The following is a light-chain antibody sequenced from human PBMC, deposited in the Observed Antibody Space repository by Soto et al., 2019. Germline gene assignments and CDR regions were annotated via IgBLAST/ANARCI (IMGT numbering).Light chain of an antibody. Sequence: EIVLTQSPGTLSLSPGERVTLSCRAIQSVGSRYLAWYQQKPGQAPRLLIYGASSRATVIPDRFSGSGSGTDFTLTISRLEPEDFAVYYCQQYGSSPSWTFGQGTKVDIK. CDR2: GAS. CDR1: QSVGSRY. V-gene: IGKV3-20*01. J-gene: IGKJ1*01. CDR3: QQYGSSPSWT.